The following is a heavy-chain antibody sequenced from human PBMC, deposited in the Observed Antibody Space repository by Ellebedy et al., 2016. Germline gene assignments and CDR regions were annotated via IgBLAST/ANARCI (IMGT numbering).Heavy chain of an antibody. CDR2: IYWDDDT. CDR3: ARDWGTDGLDL. CDR1: GFSLSTTGVA. V-gene: IGHV2-5*02. D-gene: IGHD3-16*01. J-gene: IGHJ3*01. Sequence: SGPTLVKPTQTLTLTCTFTGFSLSTTGVAVDWIRQPPGKALEWLGVIYWDDDTRYSPSLKNRLTITKGTSEKQVVLTMTDMDPVDTGTYYCARDWGTDGLDLWGQGTLVTVSS.